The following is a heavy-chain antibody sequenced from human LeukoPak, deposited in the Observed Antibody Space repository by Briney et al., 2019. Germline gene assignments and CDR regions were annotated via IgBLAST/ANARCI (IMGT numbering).Heavy chain of an antibody. Sequence: GVSVKVSCKASGYTFTAFYMHWVRQAPGQGLEWMGWINPNSGATNYAQKFQGRVTMTRDTSISTAYMELSRLRSDDTAVYYCARAHLIAAAGYNWFDPWGQGTLVTVSS. D-gene: IGHD6-13*01. V-gene: IGHV1-2*02. J-gene: IGHJ5*02. CDR3: ARAHLIAAAGYNWFDP. CDR2: INPNSGAT. CDR1: GYTFTAFY.